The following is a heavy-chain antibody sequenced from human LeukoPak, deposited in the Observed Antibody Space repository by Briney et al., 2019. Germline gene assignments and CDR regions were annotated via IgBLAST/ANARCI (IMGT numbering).Heavy chain of an antibody. CDR1: GFTFDDYA. CDR2: ISWNSGSI. V-gene: IGHV3-9*01. CDR3: AKTGGSYNEGSDY. D-gene: IGHD1-26*01. J-gene: IGHJ4*02. Sequence: GGSLRLSCAASGFTFDDYAMHWVRQAPGKGLEWVSGISWNSGSIGYADSVKGRFTISRDNAKNSLYLQMNSLRAEDTALYYCAKTGGSYNEGSDYWGQGTLVTVSS.